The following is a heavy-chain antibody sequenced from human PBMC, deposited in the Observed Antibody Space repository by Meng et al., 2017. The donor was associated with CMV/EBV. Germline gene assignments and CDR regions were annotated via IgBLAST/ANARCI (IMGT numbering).Heavy chain of an antibody. Sequence: SVKVSCKASGGTFSSYAISWVRQAPGQGLEWMGGIIPIFGTANYAQKFQGRATITTDESTSTAYMELSSLRSEDTAVYYCARRSIAAAYYYYYGMDVWGQGTTVTVSS. CDR3: ARRSIAAAYYYYYGMDV. CDR2: IIPIFGTA. V-gene: IGHV1-69*05. D-gene: IGHD6-13*01. J-gene: IGHJ6*02. CDR1: GGTFSSYA.